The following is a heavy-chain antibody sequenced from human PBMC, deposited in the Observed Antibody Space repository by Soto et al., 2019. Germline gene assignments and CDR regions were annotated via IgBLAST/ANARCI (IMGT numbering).Heavy chain of an antibody. J-gene: IGHJ4*02. D-gene: IGHD3-16*01. CDR2: IYYSGST. Sequence: SETLSLTCTVSGGSVSSGSYYWSWIRQPPGKGLEWIGYIYYSGSTNYNPSLKSRVTISVDTSKNQFSLKLSSVTAADTAVYYCARAYDYVWGIYQPFDYWGQGTLVTVSS. CDR1: GGSVSSGSYY. CDR3: ARAYDYVWGIYQPFDY. V-gene: IGHV4-61*01.